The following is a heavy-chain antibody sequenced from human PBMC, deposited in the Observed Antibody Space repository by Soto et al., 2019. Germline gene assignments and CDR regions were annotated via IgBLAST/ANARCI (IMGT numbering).Heavy chain of an antibody. Sequence: QLQLQESGSGLVKPSQTLSLTCAVSGGSISSGGYSWSWIRQPPGKGLEWIGYIYHSGSTYYNPSLKSRVTISVDRSKNQFSLKLSSVTAADTAVYYCAREAVAGNAHYGMDVWGQGTTVTVSS. D-gene: IGHD6-19*01. CDR2: IYHSGST. CDR1: GGSISSGGYS. V-gene: IGHV4-30-2*01. J-gene: IGHJ6*02. CDR3: AREAVAGNAHYGMDV.